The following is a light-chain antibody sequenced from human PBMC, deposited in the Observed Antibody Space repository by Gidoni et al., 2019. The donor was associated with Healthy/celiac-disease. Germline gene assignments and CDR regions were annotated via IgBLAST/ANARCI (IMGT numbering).Light chain of an antibody. CDR2: GAS. V-gene: IGKV3-20*01. CDR1: QSVSSSY. Sequence: IVLTQSPGTLSLSPGERATLSCRTSQSVSSSYLACYQQKPGQAPRLLIYGASSRATGIPARFSGSGSGTDFTLTISRLEPEDFAVYYCQQYGSSRGTFGGXTKVEIK. CDR3: QQYGSSRGT. J-gene: IGKJ4*01.